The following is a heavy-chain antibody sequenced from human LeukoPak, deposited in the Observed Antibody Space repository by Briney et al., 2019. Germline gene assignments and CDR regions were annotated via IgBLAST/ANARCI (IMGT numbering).Heavy chain of an antibody. J-gene: IGHJ3*01. CDR2: IYTSGST. D-gene: IGHD3-22*01. CDR1: GGSISSGDYY. V-gene: IGHV4-61*02. Sequence: PSQTLSLTCTVSGGSISSGDYYWSWIRQPAGKGLEWIGRIYTSGSTNYNPSLKSRVTISVDTSKNQFSLKLSSVTAADTAVYYCARLPTRRSVATKTYYYDGRRSEASWGQGTMVTVSS. CDR3: ARLPTRRSVATKTYYYDGRRSEAS.